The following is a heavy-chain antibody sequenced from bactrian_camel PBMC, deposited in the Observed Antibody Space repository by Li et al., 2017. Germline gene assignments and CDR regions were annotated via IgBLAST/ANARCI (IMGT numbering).Heavy chain of an antibody. CDR3: AAVGGGTYGGSWYFGPPRTDFGY. Sequence: EVQLVESGGGLVQPGGSLRLSCAASGFIFANVAGSWVRQAPGKGLEWVSGINSGGGSTYYADSVRGRFTISRDNARNTLYLQVNSLKTEDTAVYYCAAVGGGTYGGSWYFGPPRTDFGYWGQGTQVTVS. CDR1: GFIFANVA. V-gene: IGHV3S31*01. D-gene: IGHD6*01. CDR2: INSGGGST. J-gene: IGHJ6*01.